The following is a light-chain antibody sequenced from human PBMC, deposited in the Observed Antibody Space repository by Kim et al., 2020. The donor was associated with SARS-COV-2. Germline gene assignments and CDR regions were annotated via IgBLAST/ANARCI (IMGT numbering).Light chain of an antibody. CDR3: QAWDSSTACVV. V-gene: IGLV3-1*01. Sequence: YELTQPPSVSVSPGQTASITCSGDKLGDKYACWYQQKPGQSPVLVIYQDSKRPSGIPERFSGSNSGNTATLTISGTQAMDEADYYCQAWDSSTACVVFGGGTQLTVL. CDR2: QDS. J-gene: IGLJ2*01. CDR1: KLGDKY.